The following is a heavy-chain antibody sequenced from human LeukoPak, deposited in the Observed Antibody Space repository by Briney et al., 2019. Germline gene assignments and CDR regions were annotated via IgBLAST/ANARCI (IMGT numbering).Heavy chain of an antibody. V-gene: IGHV3-23*01. CDR2: IGGSGAGT. D-gene: IGHD5-18*01. J-gene: IGHJ4*02. CDR1: GLSHCSYA. CDR3: AKNGGDSYGTGHFDY. Sequence: GGPLRLSCAPSGLSHCSYAEPWLPQAPGRALEWFSDIGGSGAGTYYADSVKGRFTISRDNSKTTLYVQMNSLRAEDTAVYYCAKNGGDSYGTGHFDYWGQGALVTVSS.